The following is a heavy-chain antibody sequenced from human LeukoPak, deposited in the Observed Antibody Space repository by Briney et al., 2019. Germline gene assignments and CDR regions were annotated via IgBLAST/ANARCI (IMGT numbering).Heavy chain of an antibody. D-gene: IGHD4-17*01. V-gene: IGHV4-34*01. CDR1: GGSFSGCY. CDR3: ARVRTVTTIFRYYYYGMDV. J-gene: IGHJ6*02. CDR2: INHSGST. Sequence: SETLSLTCAVYGGSFSGCYWSWIRQPPGKGLEWIGEINHSGSTNFNPSLKSRVTISVDTSKNQFSLKLSSVTAADTAVYYCARVRTVTTIFRYYYYGMDVWGQGTTVTVSS.